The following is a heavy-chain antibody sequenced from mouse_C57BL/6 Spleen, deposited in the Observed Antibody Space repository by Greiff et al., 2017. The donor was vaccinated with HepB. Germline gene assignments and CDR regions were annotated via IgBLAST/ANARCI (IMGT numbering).Heavy chain of an antibody. V-gene: IGHV1-50*01. CDR3: AIWDY. CDR1: GYTFTSYW. CDR2: IDPSDSYT. J-gene: IGHJ2*01. Sequence: QVQLQQPGAELVKPGASVKLSCKASGYTFTSYWMQWVKQRPGQGLEWIGEIDPSDSYTNYNQKFKGKATLTVDTSSSTAYMQLSSLTSEDSAVYYCAIWDYWGQGTTLTVSS.